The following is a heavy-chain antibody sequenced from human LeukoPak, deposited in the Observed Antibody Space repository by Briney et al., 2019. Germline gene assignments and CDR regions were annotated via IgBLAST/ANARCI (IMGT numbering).Heavy chain of an antibody. V-gene: IGHV3-30-3*01. CDR2: ISYDGSNK. CDR3: AEDRGD. J-gene: IGHJ4*02. Sequence: PGGSLRLSCAASGFTFSSYAMHWVRQAPGKGLEWVAVISYDGSNKYYADSVKGRFTISRDNSKNTLYLQMNSLRAEDTAVYYCAEDRGDWGQGTLVTVSS. CDR1: GFTFSSYA. D-gene: IGHD3-10*01.